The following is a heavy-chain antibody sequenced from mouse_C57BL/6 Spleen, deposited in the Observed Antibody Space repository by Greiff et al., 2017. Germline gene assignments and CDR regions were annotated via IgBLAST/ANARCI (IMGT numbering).Heavy chain of an antibody. D-gene: IGHD3-2*02. CDR2: ISSGSSTI. V-gene: IGHV5-17*01. CDR1: GFTFSDYG. Sequence: VQLKESGGGLVKPGGSLKLSCAASGFTFSDYGMHWVRQAPEKGLEWVAYISSGSSTIYYADTVKGRFTISRDNAKNTLFLQMTSLRSEDTAMYCCARGDSSGYKIAYWGQGTLVTVSA. CDR3: ARGDSSGYKIAY. J-gene: IGHJ3*01.